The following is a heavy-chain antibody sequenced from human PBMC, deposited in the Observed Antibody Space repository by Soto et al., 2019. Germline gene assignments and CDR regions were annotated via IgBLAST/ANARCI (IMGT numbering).Heavy chain of an antibody. D-gene: IGHD2-21*01. CDR3: AKGSYSGGLDY. CDR1: GFTFTSFA. CDR2: ISGTGTST. V-gene: IGHV3-23*01. Sequence: GGSLRLSCVASGFTFTSFAMSWVRQAPGKGLEWVSVISGTGTSTYYSDSVKGRFTVSRDNSKNTLYLQMNSLRAEDTAVYYCAKGSYSGGLDYWGQGTLVTVSS. J-gene: IGHJ4*02.